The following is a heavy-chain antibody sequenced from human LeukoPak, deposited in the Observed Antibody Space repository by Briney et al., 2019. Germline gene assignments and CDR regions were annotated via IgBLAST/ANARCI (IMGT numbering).Heavy chain of an antibody. J-gene: IGHJ6*03. D-gene: IGHD3-10*01. CDR1: GYTFTSYG. V-gene: IGHV1-18*01. CDR3: ARSVVRGVSAPIILHYYYYYMDV. CDR2: ISAYNGNT. Sequence: ASVKVSCKASGYTFTSYGISWVRQAPGQGLEWMGWISAYNGNTNYAQKLQGRVTMTTDTSTSTAYMELRSLRSDDTAVYYCARSVVRGVSAPIILHYYYYYMDVWGKGTTVTVSS.